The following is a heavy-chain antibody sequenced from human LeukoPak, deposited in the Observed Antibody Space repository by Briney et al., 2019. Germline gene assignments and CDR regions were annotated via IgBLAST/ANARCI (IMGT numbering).Heavy chain of an antibody. D-gene: IGHD3-22*01. J-gene: IGHJ4*02. CDR3: AKDPYYYDSSGPEGINY. CDR2: ISGSGGST. CDR1: GFTFSSYA. Sequence: GGSLRLSCAASGFTFSSYAMSWVRQAPGKGLEWVSAISGSGGSTYYADSVKGRFTISRDNSKNTLYLQMNSLRAEDTAVYYCAKDPYYYDSSGPEGINYWGQGTLVTVSS. V-gene: IGHV3-23*01.